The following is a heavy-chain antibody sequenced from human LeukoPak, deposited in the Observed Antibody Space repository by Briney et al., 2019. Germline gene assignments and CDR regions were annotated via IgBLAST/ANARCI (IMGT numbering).Heavy chain of an antibody. D-gene: IGHD7-27*01. CDR3: ARDENWGFDP. Sequence: GGSLRLSCAASGFTFSSYTMNWVRQAPGKGLEWVSYISKSSGTMSYADSVKGRFTISRDNAKNSLFLQMNSLRDEDTAVYYCARDENWGFDPWGQGTLVTVSS. J-gene: IGHJ5*02. V-gene: IGHV3-48*02. CDR1: GFTFSSYT. CDR2: ISKSSGTM.